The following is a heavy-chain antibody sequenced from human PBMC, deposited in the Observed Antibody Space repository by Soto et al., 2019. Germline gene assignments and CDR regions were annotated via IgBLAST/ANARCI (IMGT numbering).Heavy chain of an antibody. J-gene: IGHJ4*02. CDR3: ARGNIYCTNGVCYYFDY. D-gene: IGHD2-8*01. Sequence: PGGSLRLSCAASGFTFSSYWMSWVRQAPGKGLEWVANIKQDGSEKYYVDSVKGRFTISRDNAKNSLYLQMNSLRAEDTAVYYCARGNIYCTNGVCYYFDYWGQGTLVTVSS. CDR2: IKQDGSEK. V-gene: IGHV3-7*01. CDR1: GFTFSSYW.